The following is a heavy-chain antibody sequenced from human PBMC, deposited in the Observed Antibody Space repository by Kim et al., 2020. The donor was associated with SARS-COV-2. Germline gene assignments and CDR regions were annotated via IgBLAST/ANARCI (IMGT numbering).Heavy chain of an antibody. CDR1: GFTFSSYG. J-gene: IGHJ6*02. D-gene: IGHD3-10*01. CDR3: ARGVVRGVKYYYYGMDV. Sequence: LSLTCAASGFTFSSYGMHWVRQAPGKGLEWVAVIWYDGSNKYYADSVKGRFTISRDNSKNTLYLQMNSLRAEDTAVYYCARGVVRGVKYYYYGMDVWGQGTTVTVSS. CDR2: IWYDGSNK. V-gene: IGHV3-33*08.